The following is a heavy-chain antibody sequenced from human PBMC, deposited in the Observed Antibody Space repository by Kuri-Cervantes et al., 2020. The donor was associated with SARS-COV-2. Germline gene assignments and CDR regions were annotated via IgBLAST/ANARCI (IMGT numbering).Heavy chain of an antibody. CDR1: GYNFTTYG. CDR2: ISGYNGNT. Sequence: ASVTVSCQGSGYNFTTYGIRWVRQAPGQGLEWMGWISGYNGNTYYAQKFQGRVTMTIDTSTTPAYMELRRLRSDDTAVYFCARDGYSYGVYYYYYLDVWGKGTTVTVSS. J-gene: IGHJ6*03. D-gene: IGHD5-18*01. V-gene: IGHV1-18*04. CDR3: ARDGYSYGVYYYYYLDV.